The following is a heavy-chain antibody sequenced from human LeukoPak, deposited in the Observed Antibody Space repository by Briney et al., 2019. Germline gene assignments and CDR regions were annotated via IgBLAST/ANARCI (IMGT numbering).Heavy chain of an antibody. D-gene: IGHD4-23*01. V-gene: IGHV4-34*01. J-gene: IGHJ5*02. CDR1: GGSFSGYY. CDR2: INHSGST. Sequence: SETLSLTCAVCGGSFSGYYWSWLRQPPGKGLEWFGEINHSGSTNYNPSLKSRVTISVDTSKNQFSLKPSSVPAADTDVYYCARDAYGGNSWGWFDPWGQGTLVTVSS. CDR3: ARDAYGGNSWGWFDP.